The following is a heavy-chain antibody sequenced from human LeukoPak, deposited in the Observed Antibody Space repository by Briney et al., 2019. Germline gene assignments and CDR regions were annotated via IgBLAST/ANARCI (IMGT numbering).Heavy chain of an antibody. CDR3: ARDYDVLAAYPPTQLFDP. CDR2: ISTSGTT. CDR1: GGSISSGDYY. D-gene: IGHD3-9*01. Sequence: SDTLSLTCTVSGGSISSGDYYWNWIRQPAGKGLEWIGRISTSGTTNYNPSLKSRVTISVDTSKNQFSLKLNSVTAADTAVYYCARDYDVLAAYPPTQLFDPWGQGTLVTVSS. J-gene: IGHJ5*02. V-gene: IGHV4-61*02.